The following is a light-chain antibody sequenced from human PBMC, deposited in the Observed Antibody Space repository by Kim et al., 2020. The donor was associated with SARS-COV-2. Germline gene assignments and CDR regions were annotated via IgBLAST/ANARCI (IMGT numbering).Light chain of an antibody. J-gene: IGLJ2*01. Sequence: QSVLTQPPSVSGAPGQRVTISCTGSSSNIGAGYDVHWYQQLPGTAPKLLIYDKNNRPSGVPDRFSGSKSGTSASLAITGLQVEDEADYYCQSYDTSLSGWIFGGGTKVTVL. CDR3: QSYDTSLSGWI. CDR2: DKN. CDR1: SSNIGAGYD. V-gene: IGLV1-40*01.